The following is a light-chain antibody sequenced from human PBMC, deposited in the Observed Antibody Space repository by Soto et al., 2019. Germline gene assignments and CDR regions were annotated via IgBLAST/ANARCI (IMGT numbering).Light chain of an antibody. V-gene: IGKV1-17*01. J-gene: IGKJ1*01. CDR1: QGIGNA. CDR2: DAS. Sequence: DIQMTQSPSSLSASVGDRVTISCRASQGIGNALGLYQQKPGEAPKLLIYDASALPRGVPSRFSGSGSGTKFTLTSASLQPDDFVTYYCQQYDSFSGTFGPGTKVDIK. CDR3: QQYDSFSGT.